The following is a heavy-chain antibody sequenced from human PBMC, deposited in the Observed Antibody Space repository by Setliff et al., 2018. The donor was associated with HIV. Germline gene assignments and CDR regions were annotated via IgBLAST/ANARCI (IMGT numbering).Heavy chain of an antibody. J-gene: IGHJ4*02. Sequence: SVKVSCKASGGTFNNYAISWVRQAPGQGLEWVGGIIPLFGTTNYAQKFPGRVTITADESTNTAHMELNSLRSIDTAMYYCATVFYYNSESYSLDYWGQGMLVTVSS. CDR1: GGTFNNYA. CDR3: ATVFYYNSESYSLDY. D-gene: IGHD3-10*01. V-gene: IGHV1-69*13. CDR2: IIPLFGTT.